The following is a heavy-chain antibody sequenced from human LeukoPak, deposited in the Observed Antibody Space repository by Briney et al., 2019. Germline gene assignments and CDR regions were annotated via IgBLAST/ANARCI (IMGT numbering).Heavy chain of an antibody. J-gene: IGHJ4*02. CDR1: GGSIRSYY. CDR3: ARGGWTALDY. Sequence: KSSETLSLTCTVSGGSIRSYYWSWIRQPPGKGLEWIGYAYYSGSTNYNPSLKSRVIISLATSKNQFCLKLSSVTAADTAVYYCARGGWTALDYWGQGTLVTVSS. D-gene: IGHD6-19*01. V-gene: IGHV4-59*01. CDR2: AYYSGST.